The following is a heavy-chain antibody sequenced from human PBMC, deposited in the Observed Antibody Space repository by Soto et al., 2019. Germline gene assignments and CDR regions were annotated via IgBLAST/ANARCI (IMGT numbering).Heavy chain of an antibody. CDR2: ISAYNGNT. CDR3: AKENWANHDS. CDR1: GYTFASYA. D-gene: IGHD7-27*01. V-gene: IGHV1-18*01. J-gene: IGHJ4*02. Sequence: ASVKVSCKASGYTFASYAISWMRQAPGQGLEWMGWISAYNGNTNYAQKLQGRVTMTTDTSTSTAYMELRSLRSDDTAVYYCAKENWANHDSWGQGTLVTVSS.